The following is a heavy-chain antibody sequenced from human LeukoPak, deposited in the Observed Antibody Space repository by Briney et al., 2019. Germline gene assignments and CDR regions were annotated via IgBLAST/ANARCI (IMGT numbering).Heavy chain of an antibody. Sequence: ASVKVSCKASGYTFTGYYMHWVRQAPGQGLEWMGWINPNSGGTNYAQKFQGRVTMTRDTSISTAYMELSRLRSDDTAVYYCARDKGGSDCYVGYWGQGTLVTVSS. CDR2: INPNSGGT. V-gene: IGHV1-2*02. CDR3: ARDKGGSDCYVGY. CDR1: GYTFTGYY. D-gene: IGHD2-21*02. J-gene: IGHJ4*02.